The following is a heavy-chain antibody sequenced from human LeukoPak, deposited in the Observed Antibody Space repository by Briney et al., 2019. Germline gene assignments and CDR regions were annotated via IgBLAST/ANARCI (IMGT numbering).Heavy chain of an antibody. CDR1: GGTFISYA. V-gene: IGHV1-69*13. CDR3: AVRVVAASIDVY. D-gene: IGHD2-2*02. J-gene: IGHJ4*02. Sequence: SVKVSCKASGGTFISYAISWVRQAPGQGLEWMGGIIPIFGTANYVQKFQGRVTITADEPTGTADMELGSLGCEDPGGFFLAVRVVAASIDVYCGQGTLVTVSS. CDR2: IIPIFGTA.